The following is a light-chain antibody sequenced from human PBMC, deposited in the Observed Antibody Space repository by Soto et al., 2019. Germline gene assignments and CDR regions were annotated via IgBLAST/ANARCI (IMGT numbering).Light chain of an antibody. J-gene: IGKJ3*01. CDR1: QGVGGW. V-gene: IGKV1-12*01. Sequence: IQMTQSPSSVSASVGDRVTMTCRASQGVGGWLAWYQQKPGKVPKLLIYATSSLHSGIPTRFSGSGTGTEFTLRISRLQPADFATYYGQPTHRLPPSFRPGPKVDIK. CDR2: ATS. CDR3: QPTHRLPPS.